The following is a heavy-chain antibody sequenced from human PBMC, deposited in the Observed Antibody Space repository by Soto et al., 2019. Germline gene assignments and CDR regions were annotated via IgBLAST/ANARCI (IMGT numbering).Heavy chain of an antibody. CDR3: TTAIITIFGVDHDY. J-gene: IGHJ4*02. D-gene: IGHD3-3*01. Sequence: GGSLRLSCAASGFTFSNAWMSWVRQAPGKGLEWVGRIKSKTDGGTTDYAAPVKGRFTISRDDSKNTLYLQMNSLKTEDTAVYYCTTAIITIFGVDHDYWGQGTLVTVSS. V-gene: IGHV3-15*01. CDR1: GFTFSNAW. CDR2: IKSKTDGGTT.